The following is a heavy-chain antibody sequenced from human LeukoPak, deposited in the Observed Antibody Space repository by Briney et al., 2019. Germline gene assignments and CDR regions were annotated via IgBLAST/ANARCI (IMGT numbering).Heavy chain of an antibody. V-gene: IGHV3-15*01. D-gene: IGHD3-10*01. CDR2: IKSKTDGGTT. CDR1: GFTFSNAW. Sequence: TGGSLRLSCAASGFTFSNAWMSWVRQAPGKGLEWVGRIKSKTDGGTTDYAAPVKGRFTISRDDSKNTLYLQMNSLKTEDTAVYYCTAPMVRGVIITYTYDYWGQGTLVTVSS. J-gene: IGHJ4*02. CDR3: TAPMVRGVIITYTYDY.